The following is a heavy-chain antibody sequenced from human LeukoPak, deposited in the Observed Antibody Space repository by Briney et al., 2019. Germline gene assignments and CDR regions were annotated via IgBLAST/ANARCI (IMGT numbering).Heavy chain of an antibody. CDR1: GFAFSTYG. Sequence: PGRSLRLSCAASGFAFSTYGMHWVRQAPGKGLEWVSVIYSGGSTYYADSVKGRFTIFRGNSKNTLYLQMNSLKAEDTAVYYCAKAKGDRFSGYDYDYFDYWGQGTLVTVSS. CDR3: AKAKGDRFSGYDYDYFDY. J-gene: IGHJ4*02. V-gene: IGHV3-NL1*01. D-gene: IGHD5-12*01. CDR2: IYSGGST.